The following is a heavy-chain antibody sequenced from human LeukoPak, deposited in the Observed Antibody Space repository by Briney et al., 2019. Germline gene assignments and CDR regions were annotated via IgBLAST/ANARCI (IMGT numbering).Heavy chain of an antibody. CDR2: ISSTSTYI. V-gene: IGHV3-21*01. CDR3: ARDPPSRGTRYFDY. Sequence: GGSLRLSCAASGFTFSGYSMNWVRQAPGRGLEWVSSISSTSTYIDYADSVKGRFTISRDNAKNSLFLQMDSLRAEDTAVYYCARDPPSRGTRYFDYWGQGTLLTVSS. CDR1: GFTFSGYS. J-gene: IGHJ4*02. D-gene: IGHD3-16*01.